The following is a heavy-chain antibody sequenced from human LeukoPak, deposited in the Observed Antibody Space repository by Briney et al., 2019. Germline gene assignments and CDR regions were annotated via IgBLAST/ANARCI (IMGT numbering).Heavy chain of an antibody. CDR2: ISYDGSNK. CDR1: GFTFSSYA. J-gene: IGHJ6*02. Sequence: GGSLRLSCAASGFTFSSYAMHWVRQAPGKGLEWVAVISYDGSNKYYADSVKGRFTISRDNSKNTLYLQMNSLRPDDSAVYYCVKDLGSAITSALALDVWGQGTTVTVSS. V-gene: IGHV3-30-3*01. CDR3: VKDLGSAITSALALDV. D-gene: IGHD2-15*01.